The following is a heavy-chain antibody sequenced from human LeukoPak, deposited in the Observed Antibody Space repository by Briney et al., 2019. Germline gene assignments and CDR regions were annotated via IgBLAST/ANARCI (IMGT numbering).Heavy chain of an antibody. CDR2: INHSGST. Sequence: SSETLSLTCAVYGGSFSGYYWSWIRQPPGKGLEWIGEINHSGSTNYNPSLKSRVTISVDTSKNQFSLILSSVTAADTAVYYCAGASAAAQGYWGQGTLVTVSS. CDR3: AGASAAAQGY. CDR1: GGSFSGYY. J-gene: IGHJ4*02. D-gene: IGHD6-13*01. V-gene: IGHV4-34*01.